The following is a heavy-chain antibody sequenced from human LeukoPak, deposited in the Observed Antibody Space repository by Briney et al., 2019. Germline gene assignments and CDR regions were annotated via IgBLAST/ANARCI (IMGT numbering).Heavy chain of an antibody. D-gene: IGHD4-17*01. J-gene: IGHJ4*02. CDR1: GFTFSSYG. V-gene: IGHV3-30*18. CDR3: SKAGDYGDYSATYFDY. CDR2: ISYDGSKK. Sequence: PGRSLRLSCAASGFTFSSYGMHWVRQAPGKGLEWVAVISYDGSKKYYADSVKGRFTISRDNHKNPLYLQMTSLRAEDPAVYYCSKAGDYGDYSATYFDYWGQATLVTVSS.